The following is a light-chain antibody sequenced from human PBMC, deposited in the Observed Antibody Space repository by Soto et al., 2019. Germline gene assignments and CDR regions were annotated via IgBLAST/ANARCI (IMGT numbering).Light chain of an antibody. J-gene: IGLJ1*01. V-gene: IGLV2-14*01. CDR1: SSDVGNYNY. Sequence: QSVLTQPASVSGSPGQSITISCTGTSSDVGNYNYVSWYQHHPGKAPKLMIFDVSNRPSGVSNRFSGSKSDNTASLTISGLQAEDEADYYCSSYSTSSTLYVFGTGTKLTVL. CDR3: SSYSTSSTLYV. CDR2: DVS.